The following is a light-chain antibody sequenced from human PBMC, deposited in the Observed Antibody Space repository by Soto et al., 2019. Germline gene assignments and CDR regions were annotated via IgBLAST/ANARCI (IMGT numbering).Light chain of an antibody. V-gene: IGKV1-39*01. CDR1: QNIRKD. J-gene: IGKJ2*01. CDR2: AAS. Sequence: DVQMTQSPSSLSAFVGDRVTITCRASQNIRKDLYWYQQKPGKAPTLLIYAASNLQGGVPSRFSGSGSGTEVTLTISSLQPEDFATYYCQQSYSTPPYTFGQGTRLEIK. CDR3: QQSYSTPPYT.